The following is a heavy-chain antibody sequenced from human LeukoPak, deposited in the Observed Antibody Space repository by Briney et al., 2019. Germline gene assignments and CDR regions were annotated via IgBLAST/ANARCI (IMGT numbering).Heavy chain of an antibody. CDR1: GGSISGYY. Sequence: SETLSLTCTVSGGSISGYYWSWIRQPPGKGLEWIGYIYYSGSTNYNPSLKSRVTISVDTSKNQFSLKLSSVTAADTAVYYCASSFDYSAFDIWGQGTMVTVSS. J-gene: IGHJ3*02. V-gene: IGHV4-59*08. CDR3: ASSFDYSAFDI. D-gene: IGHD3-9*01. CDR2: IYYSGST.